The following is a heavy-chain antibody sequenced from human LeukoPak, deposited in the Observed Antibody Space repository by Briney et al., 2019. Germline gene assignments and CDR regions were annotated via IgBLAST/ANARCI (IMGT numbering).Heavy chain of an antibody. CDR1: GGTFSSYT. J-gene: IGHJ4*02. V-gene: IGHV1-69*02. Sequence: ASVKVSCKASGGTFSSYTISWVRQAPGQGLEWMGRIIPILGIANYAQKFQGRVTITADKSTSTAYMELSSLRSEDTAVYYCAGGSRDGYPPLDYWGQGTLVTVSS. CDR2: IIPILGIA. D-gene: IGHD5-24*01. CDR3: AGGSRDGYPPLDY.